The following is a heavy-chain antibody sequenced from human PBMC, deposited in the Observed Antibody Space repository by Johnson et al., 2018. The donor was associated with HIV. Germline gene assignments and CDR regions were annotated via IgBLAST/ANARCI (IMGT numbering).Heavy chain of an antibody. D-gene: IGHD4-11*01. J-gene: IGHJ3*01. V-gene: IGHV3-30*18. Sequence: QVQLVESGGGLVQPGGSLRLSCAASGFTVSSNYMSWVRQAPGKGLEWVAHLSYDGSNKYYADSVKGRFTISRDNSKNTVYLQMSSLRAEDTAVYYCANLQSSDFPYAFDVWGQGTMVTVSS. CDR1: GFTVSSNY. CDR2: LSYDGSNK. CDR3: ANLQSSDFPYAFDV.